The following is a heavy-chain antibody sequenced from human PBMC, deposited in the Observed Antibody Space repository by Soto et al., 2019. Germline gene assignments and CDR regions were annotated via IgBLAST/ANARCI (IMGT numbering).Heavy chain of an antibody. CDR3: ARDFRMVQAYAFDL. D-gene: IGHD3-10*01. CDR1: GFTFNNYA. CDR2: ISGGGDTT. J-gene: IGHJ3*01. Sequence: EVQLLESGGGLVQPGGSLRLSCAASGFTFNNYAMTWVRQAPGKGLEWVSAISGGGDTTSYADSVKGRFTVSRDGSKNTLYLQMDSLRDEDTAVYYCARDFRMVQAYAFDLWGRGTMVTVSS. V-gene: IGHV3-23*01.